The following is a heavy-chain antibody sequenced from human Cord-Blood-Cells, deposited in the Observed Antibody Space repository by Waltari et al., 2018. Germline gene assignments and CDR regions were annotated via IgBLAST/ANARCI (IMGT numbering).Heavy chain of an antibody. Sequence: QLQLQESGPGLVKPSETLSLTCTVSGGAISSSSHYWGWIRQPPGKGLEWIGGIYYSGSTYYNPSLKSRVTISVDTSKNQFSLKLSSVTAADTAVYYCARELNYFDYWGQGTLVTVSS. CDR3: ARELNYFDY. J-gene: IGHJ4*02. CDR2: IYYSGST. CDR1: GGAISSSSHY. V-gene: IGHV4-39*02.